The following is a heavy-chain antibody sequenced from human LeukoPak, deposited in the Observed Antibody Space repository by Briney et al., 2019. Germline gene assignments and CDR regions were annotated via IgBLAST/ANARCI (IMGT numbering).Heavy chain of an antibody. J-gene: IGHJ4*02. CDR3: ARGPGKPPTYYYDSSGYYPFDY. Sequence: PSQTLSLTCTVSGGSISSGGYYWSWIRQHPGKGLEWIGYIYYSGSTYYNPSLKSRVTISVDTSKNQFSLKLSSVTAADTAVYYCARGPGKPPTYYYDSSGYYPFDYWGQGTLVTVSS. CDR2: IYYSGST. D-gene: IGHD3-22*01. V-gene: IGHV4-31*03. CDR1: GGSISSGGYY.